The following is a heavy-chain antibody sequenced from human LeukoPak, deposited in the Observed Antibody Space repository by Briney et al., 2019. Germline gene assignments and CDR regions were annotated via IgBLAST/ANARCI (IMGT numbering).Heavy chain of an antibody. D-gene: IGHD5/OR15-5a*01. J-gene: IGHJ4*02. CDR1: GFTFSSYA. CDR3: ARLGVYGDY. Sequence: PGGSLRLSCAASGFTFSSYAMHWVRQAPGKGLEWVAVISYDGSNKYYADSVKGRFTISRDNSKNTLYLQMNSLRAEDTAVYYCARLGVYGDYWSQGTLVTVSS. CDR2: ISYDGSNK. V-gene: IGHV3-30-3*01.